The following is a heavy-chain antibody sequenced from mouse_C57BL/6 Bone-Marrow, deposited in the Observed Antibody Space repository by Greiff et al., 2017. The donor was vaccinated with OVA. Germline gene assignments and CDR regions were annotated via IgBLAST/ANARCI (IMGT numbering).Heavy chain of an antibody. D-gene: IGHD1-1*01. CDR3: SRWGGVVADY. CDR1: GYTFTSYW. Sequence: QVQLQQPGAELVMPGASVKLSCKASGYTFTSYWMHWVKQRSGQGLEWIGEIDPSDSYTNYNQKFKGKSTLTVDKSSSTAYMQLSSLASEDSAVYYCSRWGGVVADYWGQGTTLTVSS. CDR2: IDPSDSYT. J-gene: IGHJ2*01. V-gene: IGHV1-69*01.